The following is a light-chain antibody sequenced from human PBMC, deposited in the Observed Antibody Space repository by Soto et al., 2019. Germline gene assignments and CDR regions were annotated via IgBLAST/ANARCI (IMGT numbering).Light chain of an antibody. CDR1: QNMKIN. J-gene: IGKJ4*01. CDR3: QQYKAWPPLT. V-gene: IGKV3D-15*01. Sequence: IVMTQSPVILSVSPGERATLSCRDSQNMKINLAWYQQRPGQAPRVLIYGASSRASGIPDSFSGSGSGTDFTLTIYRLEPDDCAVYYCQQYKAWPPLTFGGGTMV. CDR2: GAS.